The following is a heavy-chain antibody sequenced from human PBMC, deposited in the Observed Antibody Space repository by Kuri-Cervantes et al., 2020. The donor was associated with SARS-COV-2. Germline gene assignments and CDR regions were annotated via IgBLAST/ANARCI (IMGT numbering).Heavy chain of an antibody. CDR1: GFTFSSYA. V-gene: IGHV3-64*02. CDR3: AKDGQCKLYCTSISGSHYYNYYMDV. J-gene: IGHJ6*03. Sequence: GESLKISCAASGFTFSSYAMHWVRQAPGKGLEYVSAISSNGGSTYYADSVKGRFTISRDNSKNTLYPQMNSLRAEDTAVYYCAKDGQCKLYCTSISGSHYYNYYMDVWGKGTTVTVSS. D-gene: IGHD2-2*01. CDR2: ISSNGGST.